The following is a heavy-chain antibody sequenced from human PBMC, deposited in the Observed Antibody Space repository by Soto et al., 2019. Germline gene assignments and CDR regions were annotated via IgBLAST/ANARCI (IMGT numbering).Heavy chain of an antibody. CDR2: IHHSGST. V-gene: IGHV4-4*02. J-gene: IGHJ4*02. CDR1: SASIISEQR. CDR3: ARSFGWYAIDQ. Sequence: QMQLQESGPGLVKPSETLSLTCAVSSASIISEQRWSWVRQPPGKGLEWIGEIHHSGSTNNNPSLRSXXAXSXXKSNTQFSLNLNSVTAADTAVYYCARSFGWYAIDQWGQGTLVIVSS. D-gene: IGHD6-19*01.